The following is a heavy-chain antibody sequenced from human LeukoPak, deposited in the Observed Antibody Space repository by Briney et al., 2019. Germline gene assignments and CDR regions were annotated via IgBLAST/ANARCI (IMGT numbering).Heavy chain of an antibody. CDR2: ISYDGSNK. CDR3: ARDPATHHPDTASDY. V-gene: IGHV3-30-3*01. D-gene: IGHD5-18*01. Sequence: GGSLRLFCAASGFTFIIYAMHWVRQAPGKGLEWVAVISYDGSNKYYADSVKGRFTISRDNSKNTLYLQMNGLRAEDTAVYYCARDPATHHPDTASDYWGQGTLDTVSS. J-gene: IGHJ4*02. CDR1: GFTFIIYA.